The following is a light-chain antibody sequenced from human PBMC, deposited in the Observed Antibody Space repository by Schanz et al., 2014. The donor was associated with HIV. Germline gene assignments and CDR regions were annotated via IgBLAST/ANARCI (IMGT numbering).Light chain of an antibody. J-gene: IGLJ1*01. Sequence: QSVLTQPPSASGTPGQRVTISCSGSSSDIGSNTVNWYQPLPGTAPKLLIYSNDQRPSRVPARFSGSKSGTSASLAISGLQSADEADYYCAAWDDSLNGYVFGPGTKLTVL. CDR1: SSDIGSNT. V-gene: IGLV1-44*01. CDR2: SND. CDR3: AAWDDSLNGYV.